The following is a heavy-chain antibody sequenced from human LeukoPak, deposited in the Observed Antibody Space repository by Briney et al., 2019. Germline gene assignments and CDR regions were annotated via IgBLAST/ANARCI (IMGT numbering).Heavy chain of an antibody. CDR1: GSGFTFGNFA. CDR3: ARAGGTSWADY. V-gene: IGHV3-7*01. D-gene: IGHD6-13*01. CDR2: VKQDGTEK. J-gene: IGHJ4*02. Sequence: GGSLRLSCEASGSGFTFGNFAMSWVRQAPGKGLEWVANVKQDGTEKFYVDSVKGRFTISRDNGKNSLYLQMNSLRVEDTAIYYCARAGGTSWADYWGQGTLVTVSS.